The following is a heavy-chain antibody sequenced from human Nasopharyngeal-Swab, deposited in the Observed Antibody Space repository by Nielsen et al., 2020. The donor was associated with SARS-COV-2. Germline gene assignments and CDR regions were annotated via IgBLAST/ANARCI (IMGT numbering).Heavy chain of an antibody. CDR1: GFTFSSLW. CDR2: ISSDGSST. Sequence: GESLKISCAASGFTFSSLWMHWVRQVPGKGLVWSSRISSDGSSTSYADSVKGRLTISRDNARNTLYLQINTLTGEDTAVYHCARGSGPHGSWDFWGQGTLVTVSS. D-gene: IGHD1-26*01. CDR3: ARGSGPHGSWDF. V-gene: IGHV3-74*01. J-gene: IGHJ1*01.